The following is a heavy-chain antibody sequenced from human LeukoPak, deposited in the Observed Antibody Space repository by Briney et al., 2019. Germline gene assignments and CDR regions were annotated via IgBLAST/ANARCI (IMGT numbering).Heavy chain of an antibody. CDR1: GFTFSSFA. J-gene: IGHJ5*02. CDR2: ISPDGYG. CDR3: TKGGGISYNPLDP. Sequence: PGRSLRLSCVASGFTFSSFAMHWVRQAPGKGLEWLAVISPDGYGHYADSVKGRFTVSRDNSKNTLYLQMNSLRTDDSAMYYCTKGGGISYNPLDPWGPGTLVTVSS. V-gene: IGHV3-30*18. D-gene: IGHD1-26*01.